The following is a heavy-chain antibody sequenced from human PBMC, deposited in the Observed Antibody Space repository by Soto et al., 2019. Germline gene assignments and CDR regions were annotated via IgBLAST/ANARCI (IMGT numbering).Heavy chain of an antibody. CDR2: IYYSGST. CDR3: AREVVVAATPYFDY. CDR1: GGSISSGDYY. Sequence: PSETLSLTCTVSGGSISSGDYYWSWIRQPPGKGLEWIGYIYYSGSTYYNPSLKSRVTISVDTSKNQFSLKLSSVTAADTAVYYCAREVVVAATPYFDYWGQGTLVTVSS. V-gene: IGHV4-30-4*01. D-gene: IGHD2-15*01. J-gene: IGHJ4*02.